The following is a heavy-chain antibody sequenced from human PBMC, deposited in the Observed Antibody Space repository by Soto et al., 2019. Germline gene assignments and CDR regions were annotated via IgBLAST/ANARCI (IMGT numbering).Heavy chain of an antibody. Sequence: PVGSLRLSCAASGFSVSSNYISWVRQAPGKGLEWVSIIYSGGSTYYADSVKGRFTISRDNSKNTVYLQMNSLRAEDTAVYYCARDCSGGSCASGYFNYYGMDVWGQGTTVTVSS. V-gene: IGHV3-53*01. CDR1: GFSVSSNY. CDR3: ARDCSGGSCASGYFNYYGMDV. CDR2: IYSGGST. J-gene: IGHJ6*02. D-gene: IGHD2-15*01.